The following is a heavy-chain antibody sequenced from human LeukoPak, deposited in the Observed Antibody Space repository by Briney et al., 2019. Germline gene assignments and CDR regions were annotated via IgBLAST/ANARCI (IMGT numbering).Heavy chain of an antibody. Sequence: ASVKVSCKASGYTFTGSFMHWVRQAPGQGLEWMGWINSNTGGTKFAQKFQGRVTMTRDTSISTAYMGLSRLRSDDTAVYYCARAGPVGYWGQGTQVTVSS. CDR1: GYTFTGSF. V-gene: IGHV1-2*02. CDR3: ARAGPVGY. CDR2: INSNTGGT. J-gene: IGHJ4*02.